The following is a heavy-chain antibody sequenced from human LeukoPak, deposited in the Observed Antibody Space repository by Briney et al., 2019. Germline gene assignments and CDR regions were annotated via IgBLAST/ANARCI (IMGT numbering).Heavy chain of an antibody. D-gene: IGHD3-9*01. CDR2: IRHDGTIK. J-gene: IGHJ4*02. CDR1: GFTFSIYG. Sequence: GGSLRLSCTAAGFTFSIYGTYWVRQAPGKGLEWVAFIRHDGTIKYYADSVKGRFTISRDNSQNRLYLQLNSLRAEDTAVYYCAKDSLTDIDYWGQGTLVTVSS. V-gene: IGHV3-30*02. CDR3: AKDSLTDIDY.